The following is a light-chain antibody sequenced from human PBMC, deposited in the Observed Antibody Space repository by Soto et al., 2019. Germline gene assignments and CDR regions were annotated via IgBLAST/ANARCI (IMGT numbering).Light chain of an antibody. CDR1: PVISNY. CDR3: LQDYGDSWT. V-gene: IGKV1-27*01. J-gene: IGKJ1*01. CDR2: AAS. Sequence: DIQITQSPSSLSASVGYRFTITCRASPVISNYLAWYQQKPVKIPQLLIYAASTLQSGVPSRFSGSGSGTEFTLTISGPQPEDFASYYCLQDYGDSWTFGQGTKVDIK.